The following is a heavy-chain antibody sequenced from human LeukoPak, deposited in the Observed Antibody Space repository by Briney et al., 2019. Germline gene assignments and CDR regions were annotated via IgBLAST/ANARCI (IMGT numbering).Heavy chain of an antibody. V-gene: IGHV1-18*01. CDR1: GYTFTSYG. D-gene: IGHD2/OR15-2a*01. Sequence: ASVKVSCKAAGYTFTSYGISWVRQAPGQGLEWMGWISAYNGNTHYAQKFQGRVTMTRNTSISTAYMELSSLRSEDTAVYYCARGGVLFRGNDYWGQGTLVTVSS. CDR2: ISAYNGNT. CDR3: ARGGVLFRGNDY. J-gene: IGHJ4*02.